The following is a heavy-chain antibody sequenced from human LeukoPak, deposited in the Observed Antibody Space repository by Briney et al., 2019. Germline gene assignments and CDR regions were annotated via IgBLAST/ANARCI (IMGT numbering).Heavy chain of an antibody. Sequence: SETLSLTCAVYGGSFSGYYWSWIRQPPGKGLEWIGEINHSGSTNYNPSLKSRVTISVDTSKNQFSLKLSSVTAADTAVYYCATLKGYSSSWYGIDYWGQGTLVTVSS. J-gene: IGHJ4*02. CDR3: ATLKGYSSSWYGIDY. CDR1: GGSFSGYY. V-gene: IGHV4-34*01. D-gene: IGHD6-13*01. CDR2: INHSGST.